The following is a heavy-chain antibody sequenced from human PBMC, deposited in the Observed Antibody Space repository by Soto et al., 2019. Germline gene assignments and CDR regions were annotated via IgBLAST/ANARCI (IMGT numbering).Heavy chain of an antibody. CDR2: MISIYGTA. CDR1: LCTFSSHA. V-gene: IGHV1-69*13. D-gene: IGHD6-13*01. Sequence: SVNVSCQASLCTFSSHAIFLVRLAPGQGLEWMGGMISIYGTANYEQKFQGRVTITEDESTSTDYMELSSVRSEDTAVYYCAINRGSSSSWRVCDHWGQGTLVTVS. CDR3: AINRGSSSSWRVCDH. J-gene: IGHJ4*01.